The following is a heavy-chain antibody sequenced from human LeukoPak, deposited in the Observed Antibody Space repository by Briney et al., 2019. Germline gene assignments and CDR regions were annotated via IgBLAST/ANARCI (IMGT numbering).Heavy chain of an antibody. CDR2: IYHSGST. D-gene: IGHD2-2*02. J-gene: IGHJ3*02. Sequence: SETLSLTCTVSGYSISSGYYWGWIRQPPGKGLEWIGSIYHSGSTYYNPSLKSRVTISVDTSKNQFSLKLSSVTAADTAVYYCAVYCSSTSCYTDAFDIWGQGTMVTVSS. CDR1: GYSISSGYY. CDR3: AVYCSSTSCYTDAFDI. V-gene: IGHV4-38-2*02.